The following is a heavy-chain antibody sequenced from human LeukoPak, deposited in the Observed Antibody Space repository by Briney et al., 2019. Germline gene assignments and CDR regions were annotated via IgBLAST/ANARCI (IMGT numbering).Heavy chain of an antibody. CDR3: VREDCSSTSCAIDY. D-gene: IGHD2-2*01. Sequence: SETLSLTCTVSGGSISSGSYYWSWIRQPAGKGLEWIGRIYTSGSTNYNPSLKSRVTISVDTSKNQFSLKLSSVTAADTAVYYCVREDCSSTSCAIDYWGQGTLVTVSS. V-gene: IGHV4-61*02. CDR1: GGSISSGSYY. J-gene: IGHJ4*02. CDR2: IYTSGST.